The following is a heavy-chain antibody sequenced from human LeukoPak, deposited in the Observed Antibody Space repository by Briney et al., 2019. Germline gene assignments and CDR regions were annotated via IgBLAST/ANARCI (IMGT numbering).Heavy chain of an antibody. V-gene: IGHV3-23*01. Sequence: PGGSLRLSCAASGFTVRSNYMSWVRQAPGKGLEWVSAISGSGGSTYYADSVKGRFTISRDNSKNTLYLQMNSLRAEDTAVYYCANFPGYSSGWYYFDYWGQGTLVTVSS. J-gene: IGHJ4*02. CDR3: ANFPGYSSGWYYFDY. CDR1: GFTVRSNY. D-gene: IGHD6-19*01. CDR2: ISGSGGST.